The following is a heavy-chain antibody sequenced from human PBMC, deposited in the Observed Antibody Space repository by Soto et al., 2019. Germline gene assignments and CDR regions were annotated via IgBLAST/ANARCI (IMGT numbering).Heavy chain of an antibody. CDR3: ARLGAVTTMGYYYYGMDV. Sequence: LGESLKISCRGSGYSFTSYWIGWVRQMPGKGLEWMGIIYPGDSDTRYSPSFQGQVTISADKSISTAYLQWSSLKASDTAMYYCARLGAVTTMGYYYYGMDVWGQGTTVTVSS. CDR1: GYSFTSYW. D-gene: IGHD4-17*01. V-gene: IGHV5-51*01. CDR2: IYPGDSDT. J-gene: IGHJ6*02.